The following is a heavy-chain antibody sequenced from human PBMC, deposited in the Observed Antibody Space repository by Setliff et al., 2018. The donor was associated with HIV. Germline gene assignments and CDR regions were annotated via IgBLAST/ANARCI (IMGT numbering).Heavy chain of an antibody. V-gene: IGHV3-33*08. Sequence: PGGSLRLSCAASGFNFDIFAMHWVRQAPGKGLEWVAAIWNAGSEKYYADSVKGRFTISRDNAGNSLYLQMDSLRAGDTAVYYCARSPSVSGSYRYQKSPFDGFDLWGQGTMVTVSS. D-gene: IGHD3-16*02. CDR3: ARSPSVSGSYRYQKSPFDGFDL. J-gene: IGHJ3*01. CDR2: IWNAGSEK. CDR1: GFNFDIFA.